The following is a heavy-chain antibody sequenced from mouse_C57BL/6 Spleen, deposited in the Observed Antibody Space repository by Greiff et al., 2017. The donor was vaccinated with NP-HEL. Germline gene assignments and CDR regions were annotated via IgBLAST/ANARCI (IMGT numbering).Heavy chain of an antibody. Sequence: QVQLQQPGAELVRPGTSVKLSCKASGYTFTSYWMHWVKQRPGQGLEWIGVIDPSDSYTNYNQKFKGKATLTVDTSSSTAYMQLSSLSSEDSAVYYCARSGSYSFDYWGQGTTLTVSS. CDR2: IDPSDSYT. V-gene: IGHV1-59*01. J-gene: IGHJ2*01. CDR1: GYTFTSYW. CDR3: ARSGSYSFDY.